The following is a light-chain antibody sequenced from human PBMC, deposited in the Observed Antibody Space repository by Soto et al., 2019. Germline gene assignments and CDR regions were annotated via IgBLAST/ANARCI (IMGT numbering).Light chain of an antibody. CDR1: RSLVYSDGNTY. V-gene: IGKV2-30*01. CDR3: LQGSHWPPT. CDR2: KVS. J-gene: IGKJ1*01. Sequence: DVVMTQSPLSLPVTLGQSAYISCKSSRSLVYSDGNTYLNWFHQRPGQSPRRLIYKVSNRDSGVPDRFSGSGSGTDFTLTISRVEAEDVGVYYCLQGSHWPPTFGQGTKVEFK.